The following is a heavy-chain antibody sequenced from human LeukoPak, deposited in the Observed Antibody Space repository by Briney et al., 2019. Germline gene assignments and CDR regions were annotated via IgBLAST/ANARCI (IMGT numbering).Heavy chain of an antibody. CDR3: ATYSRGVSSSGDYYYMDV. J-gene: IGHJ6*03. Sequence: ASVKVSCKASGYTFTSYGISWVRQAPGQGLEWMGGIIPIFGTANYAQKFQGRVTITADESTSTAYMELSSLRSEDTAVYYCATYSRGVSSSGDYYYMDVWGKGTTVTVSS. CDR1: GYTFTSYG. D-gene: IGHD3-10*01. V-gene: IGHV1-69*13. CDR2: IIPIFGTA.